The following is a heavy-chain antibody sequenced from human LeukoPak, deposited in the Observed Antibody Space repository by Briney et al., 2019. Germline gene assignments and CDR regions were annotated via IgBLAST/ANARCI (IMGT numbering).Heavy chain of an antibody. V-gene: IGHV4-31*03. Sequence: SQNLSFNCTVSGGSISSGGYYWSWIRQHPGKGLEWIGYIYYSGSTYYNPSLKSRVTISVDTSKNQFSLKLSSVTAADTAVYYCAVVPAATNYYYYGMDVWGKGTTVTVSS. CDR2: IYYSGST. J-gene: IGHJ6*04. CDR3: AVVPAATNYYYYGMDV. D-gene: IGHD2-2*01. CDR1: GGSISSGGYY.